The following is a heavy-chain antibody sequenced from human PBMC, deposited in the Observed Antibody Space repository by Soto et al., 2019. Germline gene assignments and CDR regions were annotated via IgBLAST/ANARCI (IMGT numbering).Heavy chain of an antibody. V-gene: IGHV4-59*01. CDR2: IYNSGRT. CDR1: GGSISSYY. D-gene: IGHD5-12*01. Sequence: SETLSLTWSVSGGSISSYYWSWVRQPPGKGLEWIGDIYNSGRTNYNHSLKSRVTISLDPSNNQCSLKLSSVTAADTAVYYCRGKKITSPLFDLRGQCPRVTVSS. CDR3: RGKKITSPLFDL. J-gene: IGHJ4*01.